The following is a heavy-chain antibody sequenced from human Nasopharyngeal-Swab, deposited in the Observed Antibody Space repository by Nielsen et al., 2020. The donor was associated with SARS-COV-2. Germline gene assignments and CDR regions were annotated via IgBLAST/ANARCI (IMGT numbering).Heavy chain of an antibody. V-gene: IGHV3-33*01. J-gene: IGHJ6*02. Sequence: GGSLRLSCAASGFTFSSYGMHWVRQAPGKGLEWVAVIWYDGSNKYYADSVKGRFTISRDNSKNTLYLQMSSLRAEDTAVYYCARESYGMDVWGQGTTVTVSS. CDR1: GFTFSSYG. CDR2: IWYDGSNK. CDR3: ARESYGMDV.